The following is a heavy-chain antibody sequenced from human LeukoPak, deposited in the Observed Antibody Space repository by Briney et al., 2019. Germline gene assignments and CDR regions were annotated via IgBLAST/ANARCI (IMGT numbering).Heavy chain of an antibody. CDR1: GDSVSSNSAA. D-gene: IGHD6-13*01. CDR3: ARISSSRFTSFDP. CDR2: TYYRSKWYN. V-gene: IGHV6-1*01. Sequence: SQTLSLTFAISGDSVSSNSAAWIWIRQSPSRGLEWLGRTYYRSKWYNDYAVSVKSRITINPDTSKNQFSLQLNSVTPEDTAVYYCARISSSRFTSFDPWGQGTLVTVSS. J-gene: IGHJ5*02.